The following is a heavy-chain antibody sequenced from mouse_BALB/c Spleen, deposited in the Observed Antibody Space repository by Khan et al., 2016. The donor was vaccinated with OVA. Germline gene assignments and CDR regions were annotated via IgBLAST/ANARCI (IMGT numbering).Heavy chain of an antibody. J-gene: IGHJ4*01. D-gene: IGHD2-14*01. CDR2: INPRSSYT. CDR1: GYTFTSNT. CDR3: ARRTTGYARDF. V-gene: IGHV1-4*01. Sequence: QVQLKQSGAELARPGASVKMSCKASGYTFTSNTMHWVKQRPGQGLEWIGYINPRSSYTNYNQKFKDKATLTADKSSSTAYMQLSSLTSEDSAVYYCARRTTGYARDFGGQGTSVTVSS.